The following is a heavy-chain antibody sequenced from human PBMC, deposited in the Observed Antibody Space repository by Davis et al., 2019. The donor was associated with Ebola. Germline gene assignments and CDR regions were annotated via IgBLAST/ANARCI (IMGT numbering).Heavy chain of an antibody. J-gene: IGHJ5*02. Sequence: GESLKISCKGSGYSFTSNWIAWVRQMPGKGLEWMGIIFPGDSDTRYSPSFQGQVSISVDKSISTAYLQWSSLKASDTAMYYCARGINMGSSSWFDPWGQGTLVTVSS. V-gene: IGHV5-51*01. CDR1: GYSFTSNW. CDR3: ARGINMGSSSWFDP. D-gene: IGHD3-16*01. CDR2: IFPGDSDT.